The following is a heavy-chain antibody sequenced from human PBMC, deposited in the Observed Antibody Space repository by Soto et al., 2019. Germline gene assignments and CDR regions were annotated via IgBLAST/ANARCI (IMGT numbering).Heavy chain of an antibody. V-gene: IGHV3-23*01. CDR2: ISGSGGST. D-gene: IGHD3-16*01. CDR3: AKGGATYYYGMDV. J-gene: IGHJ6*02. Sequence: FRLSCAASGFTFSSYAMSWVRQAPGKGLEWVSAISGSGGSTYYADSVKGRFTISRDNSKNTLYLQMNSLRAEDTAVYYCAKGGATYYYGMDVWGQGTTVTVSS. CDR1: GFTFSSYA.